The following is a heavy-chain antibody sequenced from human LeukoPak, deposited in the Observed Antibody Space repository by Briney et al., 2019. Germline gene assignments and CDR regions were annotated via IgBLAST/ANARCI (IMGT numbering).Heavy chain of an antibody. Sequence: SETLSLTCTVSGASINTYYWSWIRQPPGKGLESIAYISYSGNTNYNPSLQSRVTMSVDTSNNQFSLRLSSVTAADTAIYYCARLAGDLLSNFDYWGQGTLVTVSS. CDR3: ARLAGDLLSNFDY. J-gene: IGHJ4*02. D-gene: IGHD3-10*01. CDR1: GASINTYY. CDR2: ISYSGNT. V-gene: IGHV4-59*08.